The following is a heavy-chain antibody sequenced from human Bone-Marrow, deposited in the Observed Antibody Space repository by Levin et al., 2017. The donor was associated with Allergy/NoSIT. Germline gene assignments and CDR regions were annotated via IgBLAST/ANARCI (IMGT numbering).Heavy chain of an antibody. Sequence: SETLSLTCTVSGGSISSGVYFWSWIRQLPGKGLEWIGYVSYSGITFYNQSLKSRIAISADTSKNLFSLNLSSVTAADTAVYYCARDITVFGVVLAVNDAFDIWGKGTMVTVSS. CDR3: ARDITVFGVVLAVNDAFDI. D-gene: IGHD3-3*01. CDR2: VSYSGIT. V-gene: IGHV4-31*03. CDR1: GGSISSGVYF. J-gene: IGHJ3*02.